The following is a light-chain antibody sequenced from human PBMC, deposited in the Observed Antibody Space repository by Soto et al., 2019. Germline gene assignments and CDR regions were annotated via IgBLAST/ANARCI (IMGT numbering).Light chain of an antibody. Sequence: IHMTQSPSSLSASVGDRVTITCRASRTINTYLNWFQQKPGEPPRLLIYGASTLHDGVPSRFSGSGSGTDFTLTISSLQPEDFATYYCQQTYSTPQTFGQGTKVDIK. CDR1: RTINTY. CDR3: QQTYSTPQT. V-gene: IGKV1-39*01. CDR2: GAS. J-gene: IGKJ1*01.